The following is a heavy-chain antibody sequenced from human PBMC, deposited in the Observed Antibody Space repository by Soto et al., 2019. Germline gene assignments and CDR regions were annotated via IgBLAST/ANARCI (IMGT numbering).Heavy chain of an antibody. D-gene: IGHD3-10*01. CDR1: GGSISSYY. J-gene: IGHJ6*02. Sequence: SETLSLTCTVSGGSISSYYWIWIRQPPGKGLEWIGYIYYSGSTNYNPSLKSRVTISVDTSKNQFSLKLSSVTAADTAVYYCARLTKVSGMDVWGQGTTVTVSS. CDR3: ARLTKVSGMDV. V-gene: IGHV4-59*01. CDR2: IYYSGST.